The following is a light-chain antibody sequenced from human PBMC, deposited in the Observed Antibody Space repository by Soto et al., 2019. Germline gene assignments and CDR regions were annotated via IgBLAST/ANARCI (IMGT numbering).Light chain of an antibody. J-gene: IGKJ5*01. V-gene: IGKV3-20*01. CDR3: QQYGSSPQT. Sequence: SPGTLSLSPGERATLSCRASQSVSSTYLAWYQQKPGQAPRLVIYDASSRATGIPDRFSGSGSGTDFTLTISRLEPEDFAVYYCQQYGSSPQTFGQGTRLEIK. CDR1: QSVSSTY. CDR2: DAS.